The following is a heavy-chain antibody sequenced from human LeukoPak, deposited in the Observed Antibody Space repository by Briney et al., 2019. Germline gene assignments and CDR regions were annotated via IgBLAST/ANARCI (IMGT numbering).Heavy chain of an antibody. D-gene: IGHD3-10*01. CDR2: IRYDGSNK. Sequence: GGSLRLSCAASGFTFSSYGMHWVRQAPGKGLEWVAFIRYDGSNKYYADSVKGRFTISRDNSKNTLYLQMNSLRAEDTAVYYCAKTLTYYYGSGQTYYMDVWGKGTTVTISS. CDR3: AKTLTYYYGSGQTYYMDV. J-gene: IGHJ6*03. CDR1: GFTFSSYG. V-gene: IGHV3-30*02.